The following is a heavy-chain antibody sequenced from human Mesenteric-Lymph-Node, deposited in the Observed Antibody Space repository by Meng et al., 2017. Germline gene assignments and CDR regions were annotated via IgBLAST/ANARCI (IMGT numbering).Heavy chain of an antibody. CDR1: GGTFSSYA. J-gene: IGHJ5*02. CDR3: ARDTRGVAVAGTKWFDP. CDR2: IIPIFGTA. D-gene: IGHD6-19*01. Sequence: SVKVSCKASGGTFSSYAISWVRQAPGQGLEWMGGIIPIFGTANYAQKFQGRVTITADKSTSTAYMELSSLRSEDTAVYYCARDTRGVAVAGTKWFDPWGQGTLVTVSS. V-gene: IGHV1-69*06.